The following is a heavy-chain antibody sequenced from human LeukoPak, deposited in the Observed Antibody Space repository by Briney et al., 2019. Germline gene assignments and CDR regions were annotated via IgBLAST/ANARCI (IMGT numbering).Heavy chain of an antibody. V-gene: IGHV4-34*01. CDR3: ARSSGWLDDY. D-gene: IGHD6-19*01. J-gene: IGHJ4*02. CDR2: INHSGST. CDR1: GGSFSGYY. Sequence: SETLSLTCAVYGGSFSGYYWSWIRQPPGEGLEWIGEINHSGSTSYNPSLKSRVTISVDTSKNQFSLKLSSVTAADTAVYYCARSSGWLDDYWGQGTLVTVSS.